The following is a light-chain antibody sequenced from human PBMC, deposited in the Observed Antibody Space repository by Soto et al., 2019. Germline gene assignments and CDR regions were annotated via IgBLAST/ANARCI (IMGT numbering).Light chain of an antibody. Sequence: DIQLTQSPSFLAASVGDRVTITCRASQGIASFLAWYQQKPGKAPKLLIYSATTLQTGVSSRFSGSRSGPEFTLTISSLQPEDFATYYCQQSYSTPWTFGQGTKVEIK. CDR3: QQSYSTPWT. CDR2: SAT. J-gene: IGKJ1*01. V-gene: IGKV1-9*01. CDR1: QGIASF.